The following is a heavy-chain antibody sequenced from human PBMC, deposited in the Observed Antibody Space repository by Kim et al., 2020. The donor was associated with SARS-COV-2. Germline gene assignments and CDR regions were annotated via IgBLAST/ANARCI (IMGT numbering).Heavy chain of an antibody. CDR3: ASPTGRFCSGESCLNS. CDR1: GFTFSTYV. Sequence: GGSLRLSCAASGFTFSTYVMSWVRQAPGKGLEWVSTISGSGGTTYSADSVNGRFTISRDNSKNTLYLQMNSLRAGDTAVYYCASPTGRFCSGESCLNSWGQGTLVTVSA. V-gene: IGHV3-23*01. J-gene: IGHJ4*02. CDR2: ISGSGGTT. D-gene: IGHD2-15*01.